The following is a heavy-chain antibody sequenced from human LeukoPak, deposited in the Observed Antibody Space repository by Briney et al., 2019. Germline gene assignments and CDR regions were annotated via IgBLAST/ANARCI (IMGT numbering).Heavy chain of an antibody. Sequence: SETLSLTCTVSGGSISSYYWSWIRQPPGKGLEWIGYIYYSGSTNYNPSLKSRVTISVDTSKNQFSLKLSSVTAADTAVYYCARHRSYNWGFDYWGQGTLVTVSS. V-gene: IGHV4-59*08. D-gene: IGHD1-1*01. J-gene: IGHJ4*02. CDR3: ARHRSYNWGFDY. CDR2: IYYSGST. CDR1: GGSISSYY.